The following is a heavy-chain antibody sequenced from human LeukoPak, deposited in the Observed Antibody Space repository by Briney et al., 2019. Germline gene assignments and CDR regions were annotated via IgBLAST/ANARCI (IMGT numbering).Heavy chain of an antibody. CDR2: INSDGGST. V-gene: IGHV3-74*01. CDR3: ARRILKYNYDSIGPLDSFDI. D-gene: IGHD3-22*01. CDR1: GFTFSNYW. Sequence: GGSLRLSCAASGFTFSNYWMRWVRQAPGKGLVWVSLINSDGGSTCYADSVKGRFTISRDNSKNTLYLQMNSLRAEDTSVYYCARRILKYNYDSIGPLDSFDIWGQGTMVTVSS. J-gene: IGHJ3*02.